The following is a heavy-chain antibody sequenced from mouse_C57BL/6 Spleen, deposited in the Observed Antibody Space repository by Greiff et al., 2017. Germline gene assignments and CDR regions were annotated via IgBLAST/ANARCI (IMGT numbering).Heavy chain of an antibody. CDR3: TGHYDGYYQAWFAY. CDR2: ISSGGDYI. V-gene: IGHV5-9-1*02. Sequence: EVKLMESGEGLVKPGGSLKLSCAASGFTFSSYAMSWVRQTPEKRLEWVAYISSGGDYIYYADTVKGRFTISRDNARTTLYLQMSSLKSEDTAMYYCTGHYDGYYQAWFAYWGQGTLVTVSA. J-gene: IGHJ3*01. CDR1: GFTFSSYA. D-gene: IGHD2-3*01.